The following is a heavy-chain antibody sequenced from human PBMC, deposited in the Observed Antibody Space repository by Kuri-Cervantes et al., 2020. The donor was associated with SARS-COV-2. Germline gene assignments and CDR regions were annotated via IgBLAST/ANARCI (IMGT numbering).Heavy chain of an antibody. CDR1: GFTFSNAW. CDR3: ATDLPITIFGVVYYYYYMDV. J-gene: IGHJ6*03. CDR2: IKSKTDGGTT. V-gene: IGHV3-15*01. D-gene: IGHD3-3*01. Sequence: ETLSLTCVVSGFTFSNAWMSWVRQAPGKGLEWIGRIKSKTDGGTTDYAAPVKGRFTISRDDSKNTLYLQMNSLKTVDTAVYYCATDLPITIFGVVYYYYYMDVWGKGTTVTVSS.